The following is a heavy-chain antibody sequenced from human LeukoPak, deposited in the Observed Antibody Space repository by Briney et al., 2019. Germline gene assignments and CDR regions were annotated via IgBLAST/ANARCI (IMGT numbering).Heavy chain of an antibody. Sequence: SETLSLTCTVSGGSISSYYWSWIRQPPGKGLEWIGYIYYSGSTNYNPSLKSRVIISVDTSKNQFSLKLSSVTAADTAVYYCARSSAYYDYVWGSYRPRYYFDYWGQGTLVTVSS. CDR1: GGSISSYY. CDR3: ARSSAYYDYVWGSYRPRYYFDY. J-gene: IGHJ4*02. CDR2: IYYSGST. D-gene: IGHD3-16*01. V-gene: IGHV4-59*01.